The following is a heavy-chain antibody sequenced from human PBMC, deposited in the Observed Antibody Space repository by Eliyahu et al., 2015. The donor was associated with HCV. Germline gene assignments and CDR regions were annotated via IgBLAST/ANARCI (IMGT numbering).Heavy chain of an antibody. Sequence: QVQLQQWGAGLLKPSETLSLTCAVYGGSFSGYYWSWIRQPPGKGLEWIGEINHSGSTNYNPSLKSRVTISVDTSKNQFSLKLSSVTAADTAVYYCARAQGENYYGSGSYNNWGQGTLVTVSS. CDR3: ARAQGENYYGSGSYNN. J-gene: IGHJ4*02. CDR2: INHSGST. CDR1: GGSFSGYY. V-gene: IGHV4-34*01. D-gene: IGHD3-10*01.